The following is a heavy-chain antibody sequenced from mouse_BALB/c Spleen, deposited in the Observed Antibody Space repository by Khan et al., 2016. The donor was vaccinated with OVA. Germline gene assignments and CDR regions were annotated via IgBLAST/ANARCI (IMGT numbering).Heavy chain of an antibody. Sequence: EVQLQESGPGLVKPSQSLSLTCTVNGYSITSNYAWNWIRQFPGNKLEWMGYISYSGSTNYNPSLKSRLSITRDTSKNQFFLLLHSVTTEDPATYYCARGNYYGYALDYWGQGTSVTVSS. V-gene: IGHV3-2*02. CDR1: GYSITSNYA. D-gene: IGHD1-1*01. CDR2: ISYSGST. J-gene: IGHJ4*01. CDR3: ARGNYYGYALDY.